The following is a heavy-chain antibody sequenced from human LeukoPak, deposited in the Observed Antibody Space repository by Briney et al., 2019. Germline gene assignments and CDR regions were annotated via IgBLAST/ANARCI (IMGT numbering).Heavy chain of an antibody. Sequence: GGSLRLSCAASGFTFSSYSMNRVRQAPGKGLEWVSSISSSSSRIYYADSVKGRFTISRDNAKNSLYLQMNSLRAEDTAVYYCASFTGSSWSGAEYFQHWGQGTLVTVSS. CDR3: ASFTGSSWSGAEYFQH. J-gene: IGHJ1*01. CDR1: GFTFSSYS. D-gene: IGHD6-13*01. V-gene: IGHV3-21*01. CDR2: ISSSSSRI.